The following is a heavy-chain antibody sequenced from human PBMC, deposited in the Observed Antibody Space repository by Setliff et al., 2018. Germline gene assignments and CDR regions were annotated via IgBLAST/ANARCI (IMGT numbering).Heavy chain of an antibody. CDR2: IYYIGNSNYDT. Sequence: SETLSLTCIVSGGSINSYYWNWIRQPPGKGLEWIGYIYYIGNSNYDTNYNPSLKSRVTISVDTSKNQFSLKLSSVTAADTAVYYCASEDYWGQGTLVTVSS. CDR3: ASEDY. CDR1: GGSINSYY. J-gene: IGHJ4*02. V-gene: IGHV4-59*12.